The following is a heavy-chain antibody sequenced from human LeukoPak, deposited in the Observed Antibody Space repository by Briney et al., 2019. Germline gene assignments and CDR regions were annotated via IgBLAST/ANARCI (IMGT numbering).Heavy chain of an antibody. CDR2: IYYSGST. CDR1: GGSISSYY. CDR3: ARARNSGLFDY. Sequence: PSETLSLTCTVSGGSISSYYWSWIRQPPGKGLEWIGYIYYSGSTNYNPSLKSRVTMSVDTSKNQFSLKLSSVTAADTAVYYCARARNSGLFDYWGQGTLVTVSS. J-gene: IGHJ4*02. V-gene: IGHV4-59*12.